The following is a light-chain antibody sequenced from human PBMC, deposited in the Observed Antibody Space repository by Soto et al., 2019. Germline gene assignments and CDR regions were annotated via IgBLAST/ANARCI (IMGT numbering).Light chain of an antibody. CDR2: GNS. Sequence: QSVLTQPPSASGTPGQKVTISCSGNTSNIGSNTVNWYQQFPGTAPKFLIYGNSNRPSGVPDRFSGSKSGTSASLAITGLQAEDEADYYCQSYDSSLSGRYVVFGGGTKLTVL. CDR1: TSNIGSNT. CDR3: QSYDSSLSGRYVV. V-gene: IGLV1-40*01. J-gene: IGLJ2*01.